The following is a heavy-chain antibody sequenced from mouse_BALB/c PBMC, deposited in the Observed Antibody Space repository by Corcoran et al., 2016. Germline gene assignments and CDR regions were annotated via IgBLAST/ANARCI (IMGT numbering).Heavy chain of an antibody. Sequence: VQLVQSGAEVKKPGESLKISCKGSGYSFTSYWIGWVRQMHGKGLEWMGIIYPGDSDTRYSPSFQGQVTISADKSISTAYLQWSSLKASDTAMYYCARPTSCSTTTCYFDYWGQGTLVTVSS. J-gene: IGHJ4*01. CDR3: ARPTSCSTTTCYFDY. D-gene: IGHD1-1*01. CDR2: IYPGDSDT. CDR1: GYSFTSYW. V-gene: IGHV1-63*01.